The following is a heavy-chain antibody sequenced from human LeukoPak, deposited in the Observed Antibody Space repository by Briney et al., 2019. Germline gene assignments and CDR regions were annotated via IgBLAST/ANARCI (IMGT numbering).Heavy chain of an antibody. CDR1: GYTFTSYG. J-gene: IGHJ5*02. Sequence: ASVKVSCKASGYTFTSYGINWVRQATGQGIEWMGWMNPNSGNTGYAQKFQGRVTMTRNTSISTAYMELSSLRSEDTAVYYCARGIGARITMVRGVRGPSPQWFDPWGQGTLVTVS. V-gene: IGHV1-8*02. D-gene: IGHD3-10*01. CDR2: MNPNSGNT. CDR3: ARGIGARITMVRGVRGPSPQWFDP.